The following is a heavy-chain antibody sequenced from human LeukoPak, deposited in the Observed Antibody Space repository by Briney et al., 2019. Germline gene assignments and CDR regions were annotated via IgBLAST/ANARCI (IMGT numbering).Heavy chain of an antibody. V-gene: IGHV3-74*03. CDR1: GFNVSIYW. Sequence: GGSLILSCAASGFNVSIYWMHWVRQAPGKGLVWVSRINSDGSRRMYADSAKGRFTISRDNAKNTLYLQMNSLRAEDTATYFCTRGGHCGADNCYSGGDYFDPWGQGTLVTVSS. J-gene: IGHJ5*02. CDR3: TRGGHCGADNCYSGGDYFDP. D-gene: IGHD2-15*01. CDR2: INSDGSRR.